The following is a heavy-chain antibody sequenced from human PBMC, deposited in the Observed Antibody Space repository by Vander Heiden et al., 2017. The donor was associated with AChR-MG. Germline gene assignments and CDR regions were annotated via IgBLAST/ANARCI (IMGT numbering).Heavy chain of an antibody. J-gene: IGHJ3*02. CDR2: IYPGDSDT. Sequence: EVQLVQSGAEVKKPGESLKLSCKGSGYSFTSYWIGGARQWPGKGLEWMGIIYPGDSDTRYSPSFQGQVTISADKSISTAYLQWSSLKASDTAMYYCARPISYYYDSSGELEDAFDIWGQGTMVTVSS. CDR1: GYSFTSYW. CDR3: ARPISYYYDSSGELEDAFDI. D-gene: IGHD3-22*01. V-gene: IGHV5-51*01.